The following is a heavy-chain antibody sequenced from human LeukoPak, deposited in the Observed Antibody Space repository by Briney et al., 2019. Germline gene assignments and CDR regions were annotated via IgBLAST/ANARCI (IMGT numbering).Heavy chain of an antibody. J-gene: IGHJ5*02. CDR1: GFTVSSNY. Sequence: PGGSLRLSCAASGFTVSSNYMSWVRQAPGKGLEYVSAISSNGGSTYYADSVKGRFTISRDNSKNTLYLQMNSLRAEDTAVYYCAKDSPPKDGWFDPWGQGTLVTVSS. V-gene: IGHV3-23*01. CDR2: ISSNGGST. CDR3: AKDSPPKDGWFDP.